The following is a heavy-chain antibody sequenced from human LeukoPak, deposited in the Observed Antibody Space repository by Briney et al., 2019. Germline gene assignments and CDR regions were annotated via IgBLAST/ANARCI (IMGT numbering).Heavy chain of an antibody. J-gene: IGHJ4*02. CDR1: GGSISSGSYY. D-gene: IGHD3-10*01. Sequence: PSQTLSLTCTVSGGSISSGSYYWRWIRQPAGKGLEWIGRIYTSGSTNYNPSLKSRVTISVDTSKNQFSLKLSSVTAADTAVYYCASSPYYYGSGSSEIDYWGQGTLVTVSS. CDR2: IYTSGST. CDR3: ASSPYYYGSGSSEIDY. V-gene: IGHV4-61*02.